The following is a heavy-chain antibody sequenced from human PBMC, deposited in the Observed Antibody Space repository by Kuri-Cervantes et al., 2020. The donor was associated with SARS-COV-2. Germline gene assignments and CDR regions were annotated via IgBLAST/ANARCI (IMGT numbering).Heavy chain of an antibody. CDR3: AKVLRYFDWLFRAAFDI. J-gene: IGHJ3*02. V-gene: IGHV3-23*01. CDR2: ISGSGGST. Sequence: GESLKISCAASGFTFSSYAISWVRQGPGKGLEWVSTISGSGGSTYYADSVKGRFTISRDNSKNSLYLQINSLGAEDTAVYHCAKVLRYFDWLFRAAFDIWGQGTLVTVSS. D-gene: IGHD3-9*01. CDR1: GFTFSSYA.